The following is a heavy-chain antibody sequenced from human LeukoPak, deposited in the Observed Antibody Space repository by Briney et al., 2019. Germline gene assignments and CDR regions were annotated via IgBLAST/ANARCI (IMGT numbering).Heavy chain of an antibody. D-gene: IGHD1-26*01. Sequence: PSETLSLTCTVSGVSISSYYWSWLRQPPGKGLEGIGYIYYSGSTNYNPSLKSRVTISVDTSKNQFSLKLSSVTPADTAVYYCARFYSGSYGFDPWGQGTLVTVSS. CDR2: IYYSGST. CDR1: GVSISSYY. J-gene: IGHJ5*02. V-gene: IGHV4-59*08. CDR3: ARFYSGSYGFDP.